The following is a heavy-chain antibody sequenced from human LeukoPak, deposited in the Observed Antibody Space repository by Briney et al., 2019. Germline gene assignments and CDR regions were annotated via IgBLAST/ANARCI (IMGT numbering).Heavy chain of an antibody. D-gene: IGHD6-19*01. V-gene: IGHV4-30-4*01. CDR1: GGSISSGDYY. Sequence: SQTLSLTCTVSGGSISSGDYYWSWIRQPPGKGLEWIGYIYYSGGTYYNPSLKSRVTISVDTSKNQFSLKLSSVTAADTAVYYCARSSGESGFFDYWGQGTLVTVSS. CDR3: ARSSGESGFFDY. CDR2: IYYSGGT. J-gene: IGHJ4*02.